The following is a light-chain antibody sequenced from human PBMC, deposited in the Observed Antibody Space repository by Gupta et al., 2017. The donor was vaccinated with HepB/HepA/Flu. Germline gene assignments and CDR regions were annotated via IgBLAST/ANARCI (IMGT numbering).Light chain of an antibody. CDR3: AESDASLNGWV. Sequence: QSVLTQPPSASGTPGQRVTISCSGSRFNLGSSTVKWYPQLPATAPKLLIVNADQRPSGVADRFSCSKSGTYASPDIRGLQSEDEADYYCAESDASLNGWVFGAGTKLTVL. J-gene: IGLJ3*02. CDR1: RFNLGSST. V-gene: IGLV1-44*01. CDR2: NAD.